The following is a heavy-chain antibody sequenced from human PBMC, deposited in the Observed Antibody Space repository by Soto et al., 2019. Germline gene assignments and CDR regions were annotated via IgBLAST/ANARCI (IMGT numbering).Heavy chain of an antibody. V-gene: IGHV3-66*01. CDR1: GFTVSSKY. CDR3: ARDDVLCDGGRCYGVPLDV. Sequence: EVQLVESGGGLVQPGGSLRLSCAASGFTVSSKYMSWVRQAPGKGLEWVSLIQSGGPTYYADSVKGRFTISRDTSENTVPLQMDSLRAEDTAVYYCARDDVLCDGGRCYGVPLDVWCKGTTVTVSS. D-gene: IGHD2-15*01. CDR2: IQSGGPT. J-gene: IGHJ6*04.